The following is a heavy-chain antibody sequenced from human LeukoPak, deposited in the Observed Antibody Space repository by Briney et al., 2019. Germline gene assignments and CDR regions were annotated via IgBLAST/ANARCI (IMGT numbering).Heavy chain of an antibody. J-gene: IGHJ4*02. CDR1: GFTFSSYA. D-gene: IGHD1-26*01. Sequence: GGSLRLSCAASGFTFSSYAMSWVRQAPGKGLEWVSAISGSGGSTYYADFVKGRFTISRDNASNSLYLQMNSLRAEDTAIYYCAREWDLGDYFEFWGQGTLVTVSS. CDR2: ISGSGGST. V-gene: IGHV3-23*01. CDR3: AREWDLGDYFEF.